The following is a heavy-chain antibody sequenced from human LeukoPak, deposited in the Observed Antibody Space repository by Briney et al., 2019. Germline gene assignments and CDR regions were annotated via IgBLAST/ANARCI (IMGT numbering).Heavy chain of an antibody. J-gene: IGHJ4*02. V-gene: IGHV1-69*04. D-gene: IGHD6-19*01. Sequence: ASVTVSFKGSGGTFSSYAISWVRQAPGQGLEWMGRIIPIFGIANYAQKFQGRVTITADKSTSTAYMELSSLRSEDTAVYYCARGYSSGWYNYWGQGTLVTVSS. CDR1: GGTFSSYA. CDR3: ARGYSSGWYNY. CDR2: IIPIFGIA.